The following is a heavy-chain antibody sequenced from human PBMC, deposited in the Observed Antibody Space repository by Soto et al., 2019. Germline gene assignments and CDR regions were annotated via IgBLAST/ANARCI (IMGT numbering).Heavy chain of an antibody. D-gene: IGHD3-3*01. CDR2: IYYRGST. CDR3: ARPQTIFGRLSVFDS. CDR1: GGSINSGGYY. Sequence: PSETLSLTCTVSGGSINSGGYYWHWIRQQPGKGLEWIGYIYYRGSTSYNPSLKSRVTISVDTSKIHFSLNLTSVTAADTAASFCARPQTIFGRLSVFDSWGQVTLVTVAS. J-gene: IGHJ4*02. V-gene: IGHV4-31*02.